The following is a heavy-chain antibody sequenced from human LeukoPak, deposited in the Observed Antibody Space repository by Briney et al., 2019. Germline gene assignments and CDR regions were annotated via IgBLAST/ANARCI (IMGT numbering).Heavy chain of an antibody. J-gene: IGHJ4*02. D-gene: IGHD2-15*01. V-gene: IGHV4-34*01. CDR2: INHSGST. CDR1: GGYFSGYY. Sequence: PSETLSLTCAVYGGYFSGYYWTWIRQPPGKGLEWIGEINHSGSTNYNPSLKSRVTISVDTSKNQFSLKLRSVTAADTAVYYCARGRGYCSDGSCYSPGVYFDYWGQGTLVTVSS. CDR3: ARGRGYCSDGSCYSPGVYFDY.